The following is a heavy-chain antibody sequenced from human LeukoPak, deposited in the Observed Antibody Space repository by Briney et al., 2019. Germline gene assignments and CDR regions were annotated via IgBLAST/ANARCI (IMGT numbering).Heavy chain of an antibody. Sequence: GGSLRLSCEASGFTFSSYGMHWVRRAPGKGLEWMTVISHDGSNEYYIDSVKGRFTISRDNSKSTLYLQMNSLRVEDTAIYYCAKEGYYGSGSFPDSWGQGTLVTVSS. J-gene: IGHJ4*02. CDR2: ISHDGSNE. CDR1: GFTFSSYG. D-gene: IGHD3-10*01. V-gene: IGHV3-30*18. CDR3: AKEGYYGSGSFPDS.